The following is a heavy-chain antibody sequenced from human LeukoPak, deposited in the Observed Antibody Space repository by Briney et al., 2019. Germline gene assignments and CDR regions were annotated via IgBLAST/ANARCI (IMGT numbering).Heavy chain of an antibody. Sequence: GASVTVSCKASGYTFTSYDIDLVRQATGQGLEWMGWMNPNSGNTGYAQKFQGRVTITRNTSISTAYVKRSSRCFVDTDVDYCAGMMFDPWGQGTLVTVSS. J-gene: IGHJ5*02. V-gene: IGHV1-8*03. D-gene: IGHD3-16*01. CDR3: AGMMFDP. CDR1: GYTFTSYD. CDR2: MNPNSGNT.